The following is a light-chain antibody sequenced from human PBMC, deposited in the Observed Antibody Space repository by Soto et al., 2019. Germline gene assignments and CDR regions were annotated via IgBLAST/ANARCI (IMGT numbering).Light chain of an antibody. CDR1: QSVRRSY. V-gene: IGKV3-20*01. CDR3: QQYNSSRPLT. J-gene: IGKJ4*01. CDR2: IAS. Sequence: DIVLNQSLCALSPQIGDRATXSCRXSQSVRRSYLAWYQQKRSQAPMLLTYIASTKASGIRGRFSGSETGTDFDLTISHRGFKGFAVRCCQQYNSSRPLTFGRGTKVDI.